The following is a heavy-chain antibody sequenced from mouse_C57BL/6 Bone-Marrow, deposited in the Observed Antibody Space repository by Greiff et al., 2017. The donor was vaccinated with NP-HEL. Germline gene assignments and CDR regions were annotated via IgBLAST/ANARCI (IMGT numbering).Heavy chain of an antibody. V-gene: IGHV1-59*01. CDR2: IDPSDSYT. CDR1: GYTFTSYW. CDR3: ARGYYGYPGWFAY. Sequence: QVQLQQPGAELVRPGTSVKLSCKASGYTFTSYWMHWVKQRPGQGLEWIGVIDPSDSYTNYNQKFKGKATLTVDTSSSTAYMQRSSLTSEDSAVYDCARGYYGYPGWFAYWGQGTLVTVSA. D-gene: IGHD2-2*01. J-gene: IGHJ3*01.